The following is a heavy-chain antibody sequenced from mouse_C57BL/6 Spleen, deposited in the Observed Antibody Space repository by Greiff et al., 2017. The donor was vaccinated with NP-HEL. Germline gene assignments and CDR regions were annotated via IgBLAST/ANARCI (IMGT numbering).Heavy chain of an antibody. J-gene: IGHJ2*01. CDR2: ISYDGSN. V-gene: IGHV3-6*01. D-gene: IGHD1-1*01. CDR1: GYSITSGYY. CDR3: AREGGFYYGSFY. Sequence: EVQLQQSGPGLVKPSQSLSLTCSVTGYSITSGYYWNWIRQFPGNKLEWMGYISYDGSNNYNPSLKNRISITRDTSKNQFFLKLNSVTTEDTATYYCAREGGFYYGSFYWGQGTTLTVSS.